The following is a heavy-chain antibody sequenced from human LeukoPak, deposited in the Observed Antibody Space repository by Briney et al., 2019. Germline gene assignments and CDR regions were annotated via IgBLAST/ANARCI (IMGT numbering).Heavy chain of an antibody. J-gene: IGHJ5*02. V-gene: IGHV5-51*01. CDR2: IYPGDSDT. CDR1: GYSFTSYW. D-gene: IGHD3-10*01. CDR3: ARLYPLLWFGETAENWFDP. Sequence: GESLKISCKGSGYSFTSYWIGWVRQMPGKGLEWMGIIYPGDSDTRYSPSFQGPVTISADKSISTAYLHWSSLKASDTAMYYCARLYPLLWFGETAENWFDPWGQGTLVTVSS.